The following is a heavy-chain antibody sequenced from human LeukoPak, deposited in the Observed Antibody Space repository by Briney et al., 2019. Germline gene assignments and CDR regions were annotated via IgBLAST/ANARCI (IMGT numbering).Heavy chain of an antibody. J-gene: IGHJ4*02. V-gene: IGHV3-30*02. CDR2: IRYDGSNK. CDR3: AKDRGPPYTAMVKGYFDY. CDR1: GFTFSSYG. D-gene: IGHD5-18*01. Sequence: GGSLRLSCAASGFTFSSYGMHWVRQAPGKGLEWVAFIRYDGSNKYYADSVKGRFTISRDNSKNTLYLQMNSLRAEDTAVYYCAKDRGPPYTAMVKGYFDYWGQGTLVTVSS.